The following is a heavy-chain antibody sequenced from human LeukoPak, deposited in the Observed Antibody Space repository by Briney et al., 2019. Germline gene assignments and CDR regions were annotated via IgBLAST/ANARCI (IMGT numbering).Heavy chain of an antibody. D-gene: IGHD3-22*01. CDR3: ARAAFDSSGYLIVPY. CDR1: GFTVSSNY. V-gene: IGHV3-66*01. Sequence: PGGSLRLSCAASGFTVSSNYMSWVRQAPGKGLEWVSVIYSGGSTYYADSVKGRFTISRDNSKNTLYLQMNSLRAEDTAVYYCARAAFDSSGYLIVPYWGQGTLVTVSS. CDR2: IYSGGST. J-gene: IGHJ4*02.